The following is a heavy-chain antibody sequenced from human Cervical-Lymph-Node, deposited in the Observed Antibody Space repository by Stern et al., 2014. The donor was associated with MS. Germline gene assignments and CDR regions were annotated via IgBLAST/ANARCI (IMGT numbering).Heavy chain of an antibody. D-gene: IGHD6-19*01. J-gene: IGHJ4*02. V-gene: IGHV3-9*01. CDR2: ISWNGGAI. CDR1: GFTFDDHA. CDR3: VKDVDSIIAVSFDY. Sequence: EVQLVESGGGLVQPGGALRLSCAASGFTFDDHAMPWVRQSPAKGLEWVAGISWNGGAIASSASVKGRFTISRDNAKNSLFLQMNSLRPEDTALYYCVKDVDSIIAVSFDYWGPGTQVTVSP.